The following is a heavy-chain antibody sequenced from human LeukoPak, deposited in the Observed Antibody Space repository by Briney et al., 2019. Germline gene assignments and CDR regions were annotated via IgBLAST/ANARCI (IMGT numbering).Heavy chain of an antibody. CDR2: MNPNSGNT. V-gene: IGHV1-8*01. J-gene: IGHJ6*02. CDR3: ARGGLLAAAGTPYYYGMDV. CDR1: GYTFTSYD. D-gene: IGHD6-13*01. Sequence: ASVKVSCKASGYTFTSYDINWVRQATGQGLEWMGWMNPNSGNTGYAQKFQGRVTMTKNTSISTAYMELSSLRSEDTAVCYCARGGLLAAAGTPYYYGMDVWGQGTTVTVSS.